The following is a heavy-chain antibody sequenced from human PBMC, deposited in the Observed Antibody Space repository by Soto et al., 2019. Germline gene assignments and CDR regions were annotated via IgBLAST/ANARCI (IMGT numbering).Heavy chain of an antibody. CDR2: IYHSGST. Sequence: QVQLQESGPGLVKPSGTLSLTCAVSGGSISSRHWWSWVRQPPGKGLEWIGEIYHSGSTNYNPSLKSRVTISVDKSKNQFSLKLSSVTAADTAVYYCASVRGGYYYAMDVRGQGTTVNVSS. J-gene: IGHJ6*02. V-gene: IGHV4-4*02. CDR3: ASVRGGYYYAMDV. D-gene: IGHD3-10*02. CDR1: GGSISSRHW.